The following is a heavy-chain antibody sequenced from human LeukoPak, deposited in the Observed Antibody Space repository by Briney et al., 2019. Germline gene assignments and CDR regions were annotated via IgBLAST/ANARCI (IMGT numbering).Heavy chain of an antibody. V-gene: IGHV3-21*01. CDR3: ARAISRDRYCSSTSCYYYYMDV. J-gene: IGHJ6*03. CDR2: ITTTSTYI. CDR1: GFTFSTYS. Sequence: PGGSLLLSCAASGFTFSTYSMNWVRQAPGKGLEWVSSITTTSTYIYYADSVEGRFTISRDNAKHSLYLQMNSLRAEDTAVYYCARAISRDRYCSSTSCYYYYMDVWGSGTTVTVSS. D-gene: IGHD2-2*01.